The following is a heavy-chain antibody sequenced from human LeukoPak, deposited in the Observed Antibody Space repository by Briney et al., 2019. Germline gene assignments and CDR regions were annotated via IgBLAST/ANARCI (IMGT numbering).Heavy chain of an antibody. Sequence: GGSLRLSCAASGFTFSSYSMNWVRQAPGKGLEWVSYISTSSSTIYYADSVKGRFTISRDNAKNSLYLQMNSLRAGDTAVYYCARELQSYDSSGYYHGLAFDIWGQGTMVTVSS. V-gene: IGHV3-48*04. CDR2: ISTSSSTI. CDR3: ARELQSYDSSGYYHGLAFDI. J-gene: IGHJ3*02. D-gene: IGHD3-22*01. CDR1: GFTFSSYS.